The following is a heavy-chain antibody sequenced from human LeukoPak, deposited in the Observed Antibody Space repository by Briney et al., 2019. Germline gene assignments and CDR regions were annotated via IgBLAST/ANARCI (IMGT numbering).Heavy chain of an antibody. D-gene: IGHD1-26*01. CDR3: ARSGINTFDY. Sequence: GGSLRLSCVSSGFTFSSYALSWVRQAPGKGLEWVSSISGSGDSTYYADSVKGRFTIFRDNSKNTLYLHMDSLRAEDTAVYYCARSGINTFDYWGQGNLVTVSS. J-gene: IGHJ4*02. CDR2: ISGSGDST. V-gene: IGHV3-23*01. CDR1: GFTFSSYA.